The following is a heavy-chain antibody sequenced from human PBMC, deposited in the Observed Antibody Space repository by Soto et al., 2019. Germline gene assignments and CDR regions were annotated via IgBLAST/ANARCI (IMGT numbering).Heavy chain of an antibody. CDR3: ARSLAVAALNWFDP. V-gene: IGHV1-2*02. D-gene: IGHD6-19*01. CDR1: GYTFTGYY. J-gene: IGHJ5*02. CDR2: INPNSGGT. Sequence: GSSVKVSCKASGYTFTGYYMHWVRQAPGQGLEWMGWINPNSGGTNYAQKFQGRVTMTRDTSISTAYMELSRLRSDDTAVYYCARSLAVAALNWFDPRGPGPLVTLFS.